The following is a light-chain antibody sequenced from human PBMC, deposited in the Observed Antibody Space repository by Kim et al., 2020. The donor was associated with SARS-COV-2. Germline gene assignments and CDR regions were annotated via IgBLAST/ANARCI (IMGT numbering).Light chain of an antibody. V-gene: IGKV3-11*01. Sequence: SLSPGERATLSCRASQSVSSHLAWYQQKPGQAPRLLIYDASNRATGIPARFSGSGSGTDFTLTISSLDPEDFALYFCQQRSDWVTFGGGTKVDIK. CDR1: QSVSSH. CDR3: QQRSDWVT. CDR2: DAS. J-gene: IGKJ4*01.